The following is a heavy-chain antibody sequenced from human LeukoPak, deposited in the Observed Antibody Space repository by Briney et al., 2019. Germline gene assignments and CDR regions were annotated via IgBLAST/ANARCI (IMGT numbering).Heavy chain of an antibody. D-gene: IGHD3-9*01. CDR3: ARDRRVLRYFDWLSPNWFDP. V-gene: IGHV1-46*01. Sequence: AASVKVSCKASGYTFTSYYMHWVRQAPGQGLEWVGIINPSGGSTSYAQKFQGRVTMTRDTSTSTVYMELSSLRSEDTAVYYCARDRRVLRYFDWLSPNWFDPWGQGTLVTVSS. J-gene: IGHJ5*02. CDR1: GYTFTSYY. CDR2: INPSGGST.